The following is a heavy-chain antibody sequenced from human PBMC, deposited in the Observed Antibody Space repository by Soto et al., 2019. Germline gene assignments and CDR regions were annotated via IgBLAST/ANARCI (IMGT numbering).Heavy chain of an antibody. CDR2: IYYSGST. CDR1: GGSVTRGSYY. V-gene: IGHV4-61*01. J-gene: IGHJ5*02. CDR3: AREFVAASFDP. Sequence: SETLSLTCTVSGGSVTRGSYYWSWIRQPPGKGLEWLGYIYYSGSTNYNPSLKSRVTISVDTSKNQFSLKLSSVTAADTAVYYCAREFVAASFDPWGQGTLVTVSS.